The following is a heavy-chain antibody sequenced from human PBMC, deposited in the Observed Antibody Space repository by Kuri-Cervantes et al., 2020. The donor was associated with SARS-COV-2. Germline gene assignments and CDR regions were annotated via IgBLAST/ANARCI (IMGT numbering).Heavy chain of an antibody. CDR2: IIPIFGTA. D-gene: IGHD2-2*01. CDR3: ARGGDIVVVPAAPRMNY. J-gene: IGHJ4*02. Sequence: SVKVSCKASGGTFSNYALSWVRQAPGQGLEWMGGIIPIFGTANYAQKFQGRVTITMDESTSTAYMELSSLRYEDTAVYYCARGGDIVVVPAAPRMNYWGQGTLVTVSS. CDR1: GGTFSNYA. V-gene: IGHV1-69*05.